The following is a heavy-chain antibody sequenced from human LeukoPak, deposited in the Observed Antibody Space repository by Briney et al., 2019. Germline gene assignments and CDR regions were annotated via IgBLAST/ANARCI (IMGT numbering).Heavy chain of an antibody. D-gene: IGHD3-10*01. CDR2: INPSGGST. J-gene: IGHJ4*02. CDR3: ARDHVTMVRGVISNFDY. Sequence: GASVKVSCKASGYTFTSYYMHWVRQAPGQGLEWMGIINPSGGSTSYAQKFQGRVTMTRDTSTSTVYMELSSLRSEDTAVYYCARDHVTMVRGVISNFDYWGQGTLVTVSS. V-gene: IGHV1-46*01. CDR1: GYTFTSYY.